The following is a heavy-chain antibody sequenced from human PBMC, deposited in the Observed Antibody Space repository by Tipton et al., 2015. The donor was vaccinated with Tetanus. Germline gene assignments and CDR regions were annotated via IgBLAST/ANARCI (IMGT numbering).Heavy chain of an antibody. CDR2: ISAYNGNT. V-gene: IGHV1-18*01. J-gene: IGHJ4*02. CDR1: GYTFTSYG. Sequence: QSGAEVKKPGASVKVSCKASGYTFTSYGISWVRQAPGQGLEWMGWISAYNGNTNYAQKLQGRVTMTTDTSTSTAYMELRSLRSDDTAVYYCARDSTTYGDFEGLGYWGQGTLVTVSS. D-gene: IGHD4-17*01. CDR3: ARDSTTYGDFEGLGY.